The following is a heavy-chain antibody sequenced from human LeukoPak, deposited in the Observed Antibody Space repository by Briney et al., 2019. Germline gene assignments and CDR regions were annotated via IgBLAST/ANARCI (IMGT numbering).Heavy chain of an antibody. J-gene: IGHJ4*02. Sequence: PSETLSLTCTVSGGSISSSSYYWGWIRQPPGKGLEWIGSIYYSGGTYYNPSLKSRVAMSVDTSKNQFSLKLSSVTAADTAVYYCARVVDTAMVDYWGQGTLVTVSS. V-gene: IGHV4-39*07. CDR2: IYYSGGT. CDR1: GGSISSSSYY. CDR3: ARVVDTAMVDY. D-gene: IGHD5-18*01.